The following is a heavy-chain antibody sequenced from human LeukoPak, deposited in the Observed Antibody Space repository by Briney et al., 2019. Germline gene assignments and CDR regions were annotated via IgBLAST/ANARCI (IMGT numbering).Heavy chain of an antibody. J-gene: IGHJ5*02. CDR2: MNPNSGNT. CDR3: ARGRYCSGGSCYGDWFDP. V-gene: IGHV1-8*01. Sequence: ASVKVSCKASGYTFTSYDINWVRQATGQGLERMGWMNPNSGNTGYAQKFQGRVTMTRNTSISTAYMELSSLRSEDTAVYYCARGRYCSGGSCYGDWFDPWGQGTLVTVSS. D-gene: IGHD2-15*01. CDR1: GYTFTSYD.